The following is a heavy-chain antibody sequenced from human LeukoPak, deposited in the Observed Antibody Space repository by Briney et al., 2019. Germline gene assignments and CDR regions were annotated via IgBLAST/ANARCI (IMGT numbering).Heavy chain of an antibody. D-gene: IGHD5-12*01. Sequence: PSETLSLTCTVSGGSISSYYWSWIRQPAGKGLEWIGRIYTSGSTNYNPSLKSRVTMSVDTSKNQFSLKLSSVTAEDTAVYYCASANRGIVATTGIRWGQGTLVTVSS. CDR3: ASANRGIVATTGIR. V-gene: IGHV4-4*07. CDR2: IYTSGST. CDR1: GGSISSYY. J-gene: IGHJ4*02.